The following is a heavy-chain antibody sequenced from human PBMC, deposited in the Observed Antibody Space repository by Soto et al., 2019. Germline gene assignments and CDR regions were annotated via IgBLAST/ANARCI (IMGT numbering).Heavy chain of an antibody. V-gene: IGHV3-53*01. Sequence: GSLRLSCPAAGFTVSSNYINWVPQAPGKGLEWVAVIWSGGSTYCADPVNGRFTVAKDNSKITLYLQMNRLRAEDTAVYYCAREAIVEGIYYYYGTDAWGQGTTVTVSS. CDR2: IWSGGST. CDR3: AREAIVEGIYYYYGTDA. D-gene: IGHD2-15*01. CDR1: GFTVSSNY. J-gene: IGHJ6*02.